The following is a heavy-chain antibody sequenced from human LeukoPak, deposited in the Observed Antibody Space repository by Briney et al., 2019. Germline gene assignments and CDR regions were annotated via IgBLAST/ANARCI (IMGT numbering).Heavy chain of an antibody. D-gene: IGHD3-3*01. Sequence: SETLSLTCTVSGSSINSNNYYWGWIRQPPGTGLEWIGSIYSSGSAYYNPSLKSRVTISVDTSKNQFSLRLSSVTAADTAVYYCQSRYLEWLLEYWGQGTLVTVSS. J-gene: IGHJ4*02. CDR2: IYSSGSA. V-gene: IGHV4-39*01. CDR1: GSSINSNNYY. CDR3: QSRYLEWLLEY.